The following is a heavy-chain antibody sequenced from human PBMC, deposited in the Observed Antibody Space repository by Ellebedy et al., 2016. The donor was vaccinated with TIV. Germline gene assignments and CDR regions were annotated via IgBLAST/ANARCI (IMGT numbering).Heavy chain of an antibody. CDR1: GASISDFH. D-gene: IGHD3-3*01. Sequence: SETLSLXXTVSGASISDFHWSWIRQPPGKGLEFIGYIYDGGSTDYNPSLRSRATISVDRSKNQFPLKLRSVTAADTAVYYCVKDEVLRYWGQGILVAVSS. J-gene: IGHJ4*02. V-gene: IGHV4-59*13. CDR3: VKDEVLRY. CDR2: IYDGGST.